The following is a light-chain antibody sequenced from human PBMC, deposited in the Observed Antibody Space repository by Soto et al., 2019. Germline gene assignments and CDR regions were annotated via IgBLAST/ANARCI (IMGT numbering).Light chain of an antibody. J-gene: IGLJ2*01. CDR1: SSDIGADDF. CDR3: CSYAGSSTLV. Sequence: QSVLTQPASVSGSPGQSITISCTGTSSDIGADDFVSWYQHHPDKTPKLIIFEVTYRPTGISHRFSASKSGNTASLTISGLEAEDEADYYCCSYAGSSTLVFGGGTQLTVL. CDR2: EVT. V-gene: IGLV2-23*02.